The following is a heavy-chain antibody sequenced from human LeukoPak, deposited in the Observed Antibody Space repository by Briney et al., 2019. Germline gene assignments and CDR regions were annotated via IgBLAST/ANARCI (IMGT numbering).Heavy chain of an antibody. Sequence: LSLTCTVSGGSISSSSYYWGWIRQPPGKGLEWLSYISSSGSTKYYADSVKGRFTISRDNSNNTVYLQMNNLRPEDTAVFYCARGQGYESYYYMDVWGKGTTVSVSS. CDR3: ARGQGYESYYYMDV. V-gene: IGHV3-11*04. D-gene: IGHD2-2*01. J-gene: IGHJ6*03. CDR2: ISSSGSTK. CDR1: GGSISSSS.